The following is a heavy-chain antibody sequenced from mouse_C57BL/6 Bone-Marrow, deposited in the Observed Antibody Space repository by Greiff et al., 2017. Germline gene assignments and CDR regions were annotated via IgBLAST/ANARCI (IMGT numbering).Heavy chain of an antibody. V-gene: IGHV1-69*01. Sequence: QVQLQQPGAELVMPEASVKLSCKASGYTFTSYWMHWVKQRPGQGLEWIGEIDPSDSYTTYNQKFKGKSTLTVDKSSSTAYMQLSSLTSEDSAVYYCARSQLGHYFDYWGQGTTLTVSS. J-gene: IGHJ2*01. CDR1: GYTFTSYW. D-gene: IGHD4-1*02. CDR2: IDPSDSYT. CDR3: ARSQLGHYFDY.